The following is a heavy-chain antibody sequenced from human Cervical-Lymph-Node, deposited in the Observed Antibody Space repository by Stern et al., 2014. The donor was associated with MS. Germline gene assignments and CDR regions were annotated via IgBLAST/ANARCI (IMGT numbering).Heavy chain of an antibody. CDR3: ARVARRDWFDP. V-gene: IGHV4-31*03. Sequence: QLQLQESGPGLVQPSQTLSLTCTVSGGSISSGGYDWSWIRQHPGKGLEWIGSNYYSGGTYYNPSLKSRVTISVDTSKNQFSLKLSSVTAADTAVYYCARVARRDWFDPWGQGTLVTVSS. CDR1: GGSISSGGYD. D-gene: IGHD3-10*01. CDR2: NYYSGGT. J-gene: IGHJ5*02.